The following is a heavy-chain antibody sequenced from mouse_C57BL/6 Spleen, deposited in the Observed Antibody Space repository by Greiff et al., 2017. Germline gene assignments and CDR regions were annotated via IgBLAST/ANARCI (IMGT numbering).Heavy chain of an antibody. Sequence: VQLKESGPGLVKPSQSLSLTCSVTGYSITSGYYWNWIRQFPGNKLEWMGYISYDGSNNYNPSLKNRISITRDTSKNQFFLKLNSVTTEDTATYYCSFITTVVNDFDYWGQGTTLTVSS. V-gene: IGHV3-6*01. CDR3: SFITTVVNDFDY. D-gene: IGHD1-1*01. CDR1: GYSITSGYY. J-gene: IGHJ2*01. CDR2: ISYDGSN.